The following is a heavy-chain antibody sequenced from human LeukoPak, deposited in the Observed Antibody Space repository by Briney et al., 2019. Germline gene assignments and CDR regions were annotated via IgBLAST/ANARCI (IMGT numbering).Heavy chain of an antibody. Sequence: GGSLRLSCAASGFTFSSYAMSWVRQVPGKRLEWVSVISGSGDNTYYADSVKGRFTISRDNSKNMLYLQMNSLRAEDTAVYYCAKWKYSNSGIDDYWGQGTLVTVSS. D-gene: IGHD6-6*01. CDR3: AKWKYSNSGIDDY. J-gene: IGHJ4*02. V-gene: IGHV3-23*01. CDR1: GFTFSSYA. CDR2: ISGSGDNT.